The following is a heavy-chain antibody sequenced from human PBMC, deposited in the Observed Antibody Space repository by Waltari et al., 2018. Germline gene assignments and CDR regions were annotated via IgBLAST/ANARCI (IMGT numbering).Heavy chain of an antibody. Sequence: QVQLQESGPGLVKPSETLSLTCAVSGYSISSGYYWGWIRQPPGKGLEWIGSIYHSGSTNYNPSLKSRVTISVDTSKNQFSLKLSSVTAADTAVYYCARPLRGYSYGLGSWGQGTLVTVSS. D-gene: IGHD5-18*01. V-gene: IGHV4-38-2*01. CDR1: GYSISSGYY. CDR2: IYHSGST. J-gene: IGHJ5*02. CDR3: ARPLRGYSYGLGS.